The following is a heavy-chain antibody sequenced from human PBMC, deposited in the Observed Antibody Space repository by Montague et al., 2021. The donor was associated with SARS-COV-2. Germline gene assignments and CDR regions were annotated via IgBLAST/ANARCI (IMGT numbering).Heavy chain of an antibody. J-gene: IGHJ4*02. CDR1: GGSMNSGGYY. V-gene: IGHV4-31*03. CDR3: ARGRGYTGYDSD. Sequence: TLSLTCTVSGGSMNSGGYYWSWIRQHPGKGLEWIGYIYYTGXTXYXXXXKSRLTMSVDTSQNQFSLSLISVTAADTAAYYCARGRGYTGYDSDWGQGTLVTVTS. CDR2: IYYTGXT. D-gene: IGHD5-12*01.